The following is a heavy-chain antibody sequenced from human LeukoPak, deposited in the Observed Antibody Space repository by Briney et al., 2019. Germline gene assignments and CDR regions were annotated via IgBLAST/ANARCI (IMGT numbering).Heavy chain of an antibody. V-gene: IGHV4-59*08. CDR3: ARGTVTPSYFDF. CDR2: GYVHHSGGT. CDR1: GVSISSNY. Sequence: KPSETLSLTCTVSGVSISSNYWSWIRQPPGKGLEWIGYGYVHHSGGTNCNPSLKSRVTISLDSSKILFSLKLSSVTAADTAVYYCARGTVTPSYFDFWGRGTLVTVSS. J-gene: IGHJ4*02. D-gene: IGHD4-11*01.